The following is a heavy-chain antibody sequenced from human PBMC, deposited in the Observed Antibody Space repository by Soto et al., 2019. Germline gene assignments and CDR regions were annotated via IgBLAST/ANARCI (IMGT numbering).Heavy chain of an antibody. V-gene: IGHV3-23*01. D-gene: IGHD6-13*01. CDR3: AKGGVAAARGYFDH. CDR1: GFIFRNYG. CDR2: ISGSGSVT. Sequence: GGSLRLSCGASGFIFRNYGLSWVRQAPGKGLEWVSDISGSGSVTNYADSVKGRFTISRDNSNNTLSLQMDSLRAEDTAVYYCAKGGVAAARGYFDHWGQGTRVTVYS. J-gene: IGHJ4*02.